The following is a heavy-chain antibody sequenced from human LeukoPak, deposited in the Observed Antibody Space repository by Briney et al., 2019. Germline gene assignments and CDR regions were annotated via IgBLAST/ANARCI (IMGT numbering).Heavy chain of an antibody. CDR3: ARGLSTTVTDDWFDP. CDR2: IYYSGST. V-gene: IGHV4-59*01. D-gene: IGHD4-17*01. Sequence: SETLSLTCTVSGGSISSYYWSWIRQPPGKGLEWIGYIYYSGSTNYNPSLKSRVTISVDTSKNQFSLKLSSVTAADTAVYYCARGLSTTVTDDWFDPWGQGTLVTVSS. CDR1: GGSISSYY. J-gene: IGHJ5*02.